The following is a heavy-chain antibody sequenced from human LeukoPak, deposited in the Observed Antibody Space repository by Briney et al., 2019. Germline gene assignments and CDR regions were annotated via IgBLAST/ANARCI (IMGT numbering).Heavy chain of an antibody. D-gene: IGHD3-22*01. Sequence: PSETLSLTCTVSGGSFTTHYWSWIRQPPGKGLEWIGYISYIGSTNYNPSLKSRVTISIDTSKNEVSLMQTSVTAADTAVYYCASDSISMNAFDAWGQGTMVTVSS. CDR3: ASDSISMNAFDA. V-gene: IGHV4-59*11. CDR1: GGSFTTHY. CDR2: ISYIGST. J-gene: IGHJ3*01.